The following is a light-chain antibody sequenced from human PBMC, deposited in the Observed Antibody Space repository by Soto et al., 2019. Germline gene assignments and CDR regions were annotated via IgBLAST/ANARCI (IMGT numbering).Light chain of an antibody. CDR3: ATWDSSLSAGV. J-gene: IGLJ2*01. V-gene: IGLV1-51*01. CDR2: DNT. Sequence: QSVLTQPPSVSGAPGQRVTICCSGSSTNIGNNYVSWYQHLPGTAPKLLIYDNTERPSGIPDRFSGSKSGTSATLGITGLQTGDEADYYCATWDSSLSAGVFGGGTQLTVL. CDR1: STNIGNNY.